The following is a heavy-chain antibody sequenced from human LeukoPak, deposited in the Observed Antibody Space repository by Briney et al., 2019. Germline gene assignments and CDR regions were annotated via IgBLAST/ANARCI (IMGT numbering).Heavy chain of an antibody. CDR2: ISYNGRSI. Sequence: GGSLRLSCAASGFTFGDYSMNWVRQAPGKGLEWLSYISYNGRSIYYADSVKGRFTISRDNAKNSLYLQMNSLRAEDTAVYYCAELGITMIGGVWGKGTTVTISS. CDR3: AELGITMIGGV. D-gene: IGHD3-10*02. J-gene: IGHJ6*04. CDR1: GFTFGDYS. V-gene: IGHV3-48*04.